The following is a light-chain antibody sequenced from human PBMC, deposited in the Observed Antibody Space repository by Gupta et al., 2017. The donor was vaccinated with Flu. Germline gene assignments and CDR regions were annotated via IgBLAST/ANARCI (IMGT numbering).Light chain of an antibody. J-gene: IGKJ4*01. CDR3: QQRSNWPLT. V-gene: IGKV3-11*01. CDR2: DAS. CDR1: QSVSSY. Sequence: EIVFTQSPATLSFSPGERATLSCRASQSVSSYLAWYQQKPGQAPRLFIYDASNRATGIPARFSGSGSGTDFTLTISSLEPEDFAVYFCQQRSNWPLTFGGGTKVEIK.